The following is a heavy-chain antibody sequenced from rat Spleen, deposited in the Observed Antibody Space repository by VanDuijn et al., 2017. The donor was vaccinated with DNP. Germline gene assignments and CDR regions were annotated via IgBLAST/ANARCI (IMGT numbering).Heavy chain of an antibody. CDR3: ARDLYDLDY. J-gene: IGHJ2*01. CDR1: GFSLTNYG. D-gene: IGHD1-12*01. V-gene: IGHV2S75*01. Sequence: QVQLKESGPVLVQASETLSLTCTVSGFSLTNYGVIWVRQPPGKGLEWLGAMWAGGTTDYNLALQSRLSIARDTSKSQVFLKLNSLQTDDTGTYYCARDLYDLDYWGQGIMVTVSS. CDR2: MWAGGTT.